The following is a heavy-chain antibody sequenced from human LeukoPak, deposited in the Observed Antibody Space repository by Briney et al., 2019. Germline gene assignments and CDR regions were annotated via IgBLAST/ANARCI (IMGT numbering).Heavy chain of an antibody. V-gene: IGHV4-34*01. D-gene: IGHD6-19*01. CDR3: ARPQSSGEIDY. J-gene: IGHJ4*02. CDR1: GGSFSGYY. CDR2: INHSGST. Sequence: PSETLSLTCAVYGGSFSGYYWSWIRQPPGKGLEWIGEINHSGSTNYNPSLKSRVTISVDTSKNQFSLKLSSVTAADTAVYYCARPQSSGEIDYWGQGTLVTVSS.